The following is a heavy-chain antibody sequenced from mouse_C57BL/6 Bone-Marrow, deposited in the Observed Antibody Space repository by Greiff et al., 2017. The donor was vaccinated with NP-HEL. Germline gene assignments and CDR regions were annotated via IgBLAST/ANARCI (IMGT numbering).Heavy chain of an antibody. CDR1: GFTFSDFY. J-gene: IGHJ1*03. V-gene: IGHV7-1*01. D-gene: IGHD2-4*01. Sequence: EVHLVESGGGLVQSGRSLRLSCATSGFTFSDFYMEWVRQAPGKGLEWIAASRNKANDYTTEYSASVKGRFIVSRDTSQSILYLQMNALRAEDTAIYYCARDPFYYDYDGDVYWYFDVWGTGTTVTVFS. CDR2: SRNKANDYTT. CDR3: ARDPFYYDYDGDVYWYFDV.